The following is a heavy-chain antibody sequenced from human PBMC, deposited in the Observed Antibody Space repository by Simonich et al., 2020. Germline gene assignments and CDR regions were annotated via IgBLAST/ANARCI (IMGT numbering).Heavy chain of an antibody. Sequence: GKGLEWVSAISGSGGSTYYADSVKGRFTISRDNSKNTLYLQMNSLRAEDTAVYYCAKDGRELLLWTFDYWGQGTLVTVSS. CDR2: ISGSGGST. CDR3: AKDGRELLLWTFDY. D-gene: IGHD1-26*01. J-gene: IGHJ4*02. V-gene: IGHV3-23*01.